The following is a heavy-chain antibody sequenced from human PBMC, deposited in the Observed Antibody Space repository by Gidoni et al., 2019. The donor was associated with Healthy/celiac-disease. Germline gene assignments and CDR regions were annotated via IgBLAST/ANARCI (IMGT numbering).Heavy chain of an antibody. D-gene: IGHD3-10*01. V-gene: IGHV1-69*01. J-gene: IGHJ6*02. CDR3: ARVLDTMVRGVITGYYYGMDV. Sequence: QVQLVQSGAEVKKPGSSVKVSCKASGGTFSSYAISWVRQAPGQGLEWMGGIIPIVGTANYAQKFQGRVTITADESTSTAYMELSSLRSEDTAVYYCARVLDTMVRGVITGYYYGMDVWGQGTTVTVSS. CDR2: IIPIVGTA. CDR1: GGTFSSYA.